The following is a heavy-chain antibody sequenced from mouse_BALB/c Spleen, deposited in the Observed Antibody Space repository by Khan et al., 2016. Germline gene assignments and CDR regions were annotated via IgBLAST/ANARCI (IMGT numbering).Heavy chain of an antibody. CDR3: ARTDRRGYFDY. CDR1: GYTFSSYW. Sequence: QVQLQQSGAELMKPGASVKISCKATGYTFSSYWIEWVKQRPGHGLEWIGEILPGSGSTNYNEKFRGKATFTADTSSKTAYMQLSSLPSEDSAVHYCARTDRRGYFDYWGQGTTLTVSS. V-gene: IGHV1-9*01. CDR2: ILPGSGST. J-gene: IGHJ2*01.